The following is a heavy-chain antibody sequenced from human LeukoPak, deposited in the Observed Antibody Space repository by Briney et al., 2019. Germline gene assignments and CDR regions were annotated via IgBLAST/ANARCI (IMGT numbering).Heavy chain of an antibody. CDR2: TNHSGST. CDR3: ARGPLGSSGWYYFDY. D-gene: IGHD6-19*01. Sequence: SETLSLTCAVYGGSFSGYYWSWIRQPPGKGLEWIGETNHSGSTNYNPSLKSRVTISVDTSKNQFSLKLSSVTAADTAVYYCARGPLGSSGWYYFDYWGQGTLVTVSS. CDR1: GGSFSGYY. J-gene: IGHJ4*02. V-gene: IGHV4-34*01.